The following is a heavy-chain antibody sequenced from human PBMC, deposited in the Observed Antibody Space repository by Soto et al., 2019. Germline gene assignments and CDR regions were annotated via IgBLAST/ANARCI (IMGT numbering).Heavy chain of an antibody. CDR1: GFSFSSYA. CDR3: AIGSIEYSASVEN. Sequence: EVQRLESGGGLVQPGGSLRRSCAASGFSFSSYAMVWVRQAPGKGLEWVSVISARGGGLYFADSVKGRFTISRDNYKNVLSLEMNSLRAEDTATYCCAIGSIEYSASVENGGQGTVVVVSS. CDR2: ISARGGGL. J-gene: IGHJ4*02. V-gene: IGHV3-23*01. D-gene: IGHD5-12*01.